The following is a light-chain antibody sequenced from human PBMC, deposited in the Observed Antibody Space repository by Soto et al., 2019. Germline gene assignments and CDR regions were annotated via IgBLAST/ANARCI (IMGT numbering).Light chain of an antibody. Sequence: SYELTQPPSMSVAPGQTARITCGGNNIGSKTVHWYQQKAGQAPVLVVYDDSDRPSGIPERFSGYNSGNTATLTISRVEAGDEADYYCQVWDVSTVHYVFGTGTKVTVL. CDR2: DDS. CDR3: QVWDVSTVHYV. J-gene: IGLJ1*01. CDR1: NIGSKT. V-gene: IGLV3-21*02.